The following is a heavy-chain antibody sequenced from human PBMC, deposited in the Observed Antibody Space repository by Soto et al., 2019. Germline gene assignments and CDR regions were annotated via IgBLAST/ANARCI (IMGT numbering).Heavy chain of an antibody. CDR3: ARDRSMYYGMDV. V-gene: IGHV1-18*01. Sequence: QVQLVQSGGEVKKPGASVKVSCKATGYTFTSFGISWVRQAPGQGLEWMGWISAYNGNTNYAQKLQGRVTMTTDTSTSTAYMELRSLTSDDPAVYYCARDRSMYYGMDVWGQGTTVTVSS. J-gene: IGHJ6*02. CDR1: GYTFTSFG. CDR2: ISAYNGNT. D-gene: IGHD2-8*01.